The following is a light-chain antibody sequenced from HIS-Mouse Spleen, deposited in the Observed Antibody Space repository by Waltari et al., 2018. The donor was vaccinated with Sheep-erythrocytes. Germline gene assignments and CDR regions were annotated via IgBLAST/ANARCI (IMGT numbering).Light chain of an antibody. CDR2: DVS. Sequence: GSPGQSVTISCTGTSSDVGGYNYVSWYQQHPGKAPKLMIYDVSKRPSGVPDRFSGSKSGNTASLTISGLQAEDEADYYCCSYAGSYTLVFGGGTKLTVL. CDR1: SSDVGGYNY. CDR3: CSYAGSYTLV. V-gene: IGLV2-11*01. J-gene: IGLJ2*01.